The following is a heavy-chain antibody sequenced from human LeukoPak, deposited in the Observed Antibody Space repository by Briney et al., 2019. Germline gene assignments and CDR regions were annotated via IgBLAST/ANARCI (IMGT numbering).Heavy chain of an antibody. CDR1: GFTFSSYA. CDR2: ISGSGGST. Sequence: PGGSLRLSCAASGFTFSSYAMSWVRQAPGKGLEWVSAISGSGGSTYYADSVKGWFTISRDNSKNTLYLQMNSLRAEDTAVYYCAKEFRVVVVAATRDPFDYWGQGTLVTVSS. J-gene: IGHJ4*02. CDR3: AKEFRVVVVAATRDPFDY. D-gene: IGHD2-15*01. V-gene: IGHV3-23*01.